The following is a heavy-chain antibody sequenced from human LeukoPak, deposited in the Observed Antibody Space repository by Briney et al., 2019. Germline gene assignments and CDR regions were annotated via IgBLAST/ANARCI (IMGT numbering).Heavy chain of an antibody. CDR2: ISYDGSNK. Sequence: GGSLRLSCAASGFTFSSYTIHWVRRAPGKGLEWVAVISYDGSNKYYADSVKGRFTISRDNSKNTLYLQMNSLRVEDTAVYYCVSDWDGHWGQGTLVTVSS. CDR3: VSDWDGH. CDR1: GFTFSSYT. V-gene: IGHV3-30*04. D-gene: IGHD1-26*01. J-gene: IGHJ4*02.